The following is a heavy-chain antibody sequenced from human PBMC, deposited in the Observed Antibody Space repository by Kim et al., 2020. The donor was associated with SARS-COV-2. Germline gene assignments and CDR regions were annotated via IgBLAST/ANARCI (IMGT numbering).Heavy chain of an antibody. J-gene: IGHJ4*02. CDR2: ISVSGSTI. CDR1: GFTFSTSS. D-gene: IGHD3-10*01. CDR3: AKDSGAYGRLGY. Sequence: GGSLRLSCAASGFTFSTSSMNWVRQAPGKGLEWVSYISVSGSTINYADSVKGRFTISRDNAKNSLYLQMNSLRADDTAVYYCAKDSGAYGRLGYWGQGT. V-gene: IGHV3-48*04.